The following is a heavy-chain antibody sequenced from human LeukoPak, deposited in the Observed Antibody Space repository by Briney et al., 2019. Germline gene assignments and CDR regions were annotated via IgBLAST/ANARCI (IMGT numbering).Heavy chain of an antibody. D-gene: IGHD6-19*01. Sequence: SETLSLTCTVSGGSISSCSYYWSWIRQPAGKGLEWLGRIYTSGSTNYNPSLKSRLTISVDTSKNQFSLKLSSVTAADTAVYYCARAGGSGWYTSFDYWGQGTLVTVSS. CDR3: ARAGGSGWYTSFDY. CDR1: GGSISSCSYY. V-gene: IGHV4-61*02. CDR2: IYTSGST. J-gene: IGHJ4*02.